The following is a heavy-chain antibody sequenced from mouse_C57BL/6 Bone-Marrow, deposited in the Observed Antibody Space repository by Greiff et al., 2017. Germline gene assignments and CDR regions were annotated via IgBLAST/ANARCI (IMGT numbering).Heavy chain of an antibody. CDR1: GFTFTSYC. D-gene: IGHD1-1*01. CDR2: IHPNSGST. V-gene: IGHV1-64*01. CDR3: ESTVVDY. J-gene: IGHJ2*01. Sequence: QVQLKQPGAELVKPGASVKLSCTASGFTFTSYCMHWVKQRPGQGLEWIGMIHPNSGSTNYNEKFKSKATLTVDKSSSTAYMQLSSLTSEDAAVYACESTVVDYWDRGTAITVSA.